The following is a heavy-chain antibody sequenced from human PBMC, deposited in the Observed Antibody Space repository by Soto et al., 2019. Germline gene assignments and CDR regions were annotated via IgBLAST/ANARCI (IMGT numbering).Heavy chain of an antibody. CDR3: ARTDAYNSSFFDS. CDR1: GDSVNSAY. J-gene: IGHJ4*02. V-gene: IGHV4-31*03. Sequence: QVQLQEMGPGLVKPSQTLTITCTVSGDSVNSAYWSWIRQLPGKGLEWMGNIYHTGRTFYNPSLKGRLAISIDTSKPLFSLKLRSVTASDTAVYYCARTDAYNSSFFDSWGQGTVVTVSS. CDR2: IYHTGRT. D-gene: IGHD6-6*01.